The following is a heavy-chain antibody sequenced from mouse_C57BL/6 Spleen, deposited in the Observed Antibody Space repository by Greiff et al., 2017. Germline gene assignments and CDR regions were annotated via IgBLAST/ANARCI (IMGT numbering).Heavy chain of an antibody. CDR2: IDPSDSYT. CDR1: GYTFTSYW. V-gene: IGHV1-50*01. Sequence: QVQLQQPGAELVKPGASVKMSCKASGYTFTSYWMQWVKQRPGQGLEWIGEIDPSDSYTNYNQKFKGKATLTVDTSSSTSYMQLSSLTAEDSAVYYCASTVGAKGDYWGKDTTLTVSS. D-gene: IGHD1-1*01. CDR3: ASTVGAKGDY. J-gene: IGHJ2*01.